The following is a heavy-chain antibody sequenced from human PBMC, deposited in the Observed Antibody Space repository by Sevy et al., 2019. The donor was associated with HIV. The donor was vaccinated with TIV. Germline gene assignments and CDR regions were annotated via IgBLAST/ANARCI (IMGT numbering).Heavy chain of an antibody. D-gene: IGHD6-19*01. J-gene: IGHJ6*02. CDR3: ARFHGYSSGWYLGKMDYYYGMDV. CDR2: INHSGST. V-gene: IGHV4-34*01. Sequence: SETLSLTCAVYGGSFSGYYWSWIRQPPGKGLEWIGEINHSGSTNYNPSLKSRVTISVDTSKNQFSLKLSSVTAADTAVYYCARFHGYSSGWYLGKMDYYYGMDVWGQGTTVTVSS. CDR1: GGSFSGYY.